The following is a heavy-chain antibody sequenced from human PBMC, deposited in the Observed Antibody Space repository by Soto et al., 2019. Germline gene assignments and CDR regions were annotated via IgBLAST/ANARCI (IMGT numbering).Heavy chain of an antibody. CDR3: AKDLTGTTGIAFYDYDYGMDV. D-gene: IGHD1-7*01. Sequence: GGALRLSCAASGFTFSSYGLHWFRQAPCQGLEWVAVISYDGSNKYYADSVKGRFTISRDNSKNTLYLQMNSLRAEYTAVYYCAKDLTGTTGIAFYDYDYGMDVWGQGTTVTVSS. CDR2: ISYDGSNK. CDR1: GFTFSSYG. J-gene: IGHJ6*02. V-gene: IGHV3-30*18.